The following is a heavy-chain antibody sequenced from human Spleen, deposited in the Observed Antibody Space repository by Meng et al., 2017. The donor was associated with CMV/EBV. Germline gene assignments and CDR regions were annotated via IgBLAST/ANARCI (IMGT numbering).Heavy chain of an antibody. CDR2: ISGSGGST. Sequence: GESLKISCAASGFTINNYAMGWVRQAPGKGLEWVSAISGSGGSTYYADSVKGRFTISRDNAKNSLYLQMNSLRAEDTAFYYCAKDRAAAGNPGDYWGQGTLVTVSS. V-gene: IGHV3-23*01. J-gene: IGHJ4*02. CDR1: GFTINNYA. CDR3: AKDRAAAGNPGDY. D-gene: IGHD6-13*01.